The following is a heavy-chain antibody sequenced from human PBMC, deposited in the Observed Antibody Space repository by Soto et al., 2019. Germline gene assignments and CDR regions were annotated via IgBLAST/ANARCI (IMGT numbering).Heavy chain of an antibody. D-gene: IGHD3-10*01. J-gene: IGHJ6*02. Sequence: LKRSRNRSGYLFTNSRSAWVRPMPGKGLDRMGIIDPGDAATRYSPSFQGQVTISVDKSISTAYLKWSSLKAADTAMYYCAARVCSAHLYYYGVDVWGQGTTVTVSS. CDR2: IDPGDAAT. CDR1: GYLFTNSR. CDR3: AARVCSAHLYYYGVDV. V-gene: IGHV5-51*01.